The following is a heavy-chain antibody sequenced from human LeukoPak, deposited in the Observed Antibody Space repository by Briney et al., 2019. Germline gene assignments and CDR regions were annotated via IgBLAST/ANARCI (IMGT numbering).Heavy chain of an antibody. V-gene: IGHV4-34*01. J-gene: IGHJ6*02. Sequence: SETLSLTCAVYGGSFSGYYWSGIRQPPGKGLEWIGEINHSGSTNYNPSLKSRVTISVDTSKNQFSLKLSSVTAADTAVYYCARLTQSRDGYNSDYYYGMDVWGQGTTVTVSS. CDR1: GGSFSGYY. D-gene: IGHD5-24*01. CDR2: INHSGST. CDR3: ARLTQSRDGYNSDYYYGMDV.